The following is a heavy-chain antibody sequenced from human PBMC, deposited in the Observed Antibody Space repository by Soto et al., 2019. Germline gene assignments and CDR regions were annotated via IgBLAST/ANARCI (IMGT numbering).Heavy chain of an antibody. D-gene: IGHD5-12*01. CDR1: GYTFTSNY. V-gene: IGHV1-46*01. Sequence: ASVKVSCKASGYTFTSNYMHWVRQAPGQGLEWMGIINPSGGSTSYAQKFQGRVTMTRDTSTSTVYMALSSLGSEDTAVYYCASNGLGYSGYEPIFDFWVQGTLVTVSS. J-gene: IGHJ4*02. CDR2: INPSGGST. CDR3: ASNGLGYSGYEPIFDF.